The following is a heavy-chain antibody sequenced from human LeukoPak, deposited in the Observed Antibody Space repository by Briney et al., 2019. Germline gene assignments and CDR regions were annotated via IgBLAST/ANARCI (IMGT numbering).Heavy chain of an antibody. J-gene: IGHJ6*02. Sequence: PRGSLRLSCAASGFTFSSYEMNWVRQAPGKGLEWVSYISSSGSTIYYADSVKGRFTISRDNAKNSLYLQMNSLRAEDTAVYYCARDYNWNDDYYYGMDVWGQGTTVTVSS. CDR1: GFTFSSYE. V-gene: IGHV3-48*03. CDR2: ISSSGSTI. CDR3: ARDYNWNDDYYYGMDV. D-gene: IGHD1-1*01.